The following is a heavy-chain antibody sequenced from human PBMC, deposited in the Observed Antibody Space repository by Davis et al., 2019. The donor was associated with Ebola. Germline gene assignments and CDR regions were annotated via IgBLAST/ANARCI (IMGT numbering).Heavy chain of an antibody. CDR2: INHSGST. CDR1: GGSFSGYY. J-gene: IGHJ4*02. Sequence: SETLSLTCAVYGGSFSGYYWSWIRQPPGKGLEWIGEINHSGSTNYNPSLKSRVTISVDTSKNQFSLKLSSVTAADTAVYYCALSSSSWYHRDSAYFDYWGQGTLVTVSS. V-gene: IGHV4-34*01. CDR3: ALSSSSWYHRDSAYFDY. D-gene: IGHD6-13*01.